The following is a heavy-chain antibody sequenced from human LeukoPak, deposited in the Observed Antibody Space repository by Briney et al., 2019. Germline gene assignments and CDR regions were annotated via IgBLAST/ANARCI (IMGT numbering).Heavy chain of an antibody. D-gene: IGHD3-10*01. Sequence: GASVKVSCKAPGGTFSSYAISWVRHAPGQGLEWMGGIIPIFGTANYAQKFQGRVTITADESTSTAYMELSSLRSDDTAVYYCARATMVRGVTFHPDYWGQGTLVTVSS. CDR1: GGTFSSYA. CDR3: ARATMVRGVTFHPDY. CDR2: IIPIFGTA. V-gene: IGHV1-69*13. J-gene: IGHJ4*02.